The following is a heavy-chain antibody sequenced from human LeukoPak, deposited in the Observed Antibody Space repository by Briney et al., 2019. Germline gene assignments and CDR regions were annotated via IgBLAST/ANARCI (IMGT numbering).Heavy chain of an antibody. CDR3: ASGGLVSRYLDH. V-gene: IGHV4-4*02. D-gene: IGHD3-9*01. J-gene: IGHJ4*02. CDR1: GGSISSSTW. CDR2: IFHSGST. Sequence: PSETLSLTCVVSGGSISSSTWWTWVRLPPGKGLEWIGEIFHSGSTNLNPSLKSRLTMSVDESRPQFSLKLTSVTAADTAVYYCASGGLVSRYLDHWGQGTLVTVSS.